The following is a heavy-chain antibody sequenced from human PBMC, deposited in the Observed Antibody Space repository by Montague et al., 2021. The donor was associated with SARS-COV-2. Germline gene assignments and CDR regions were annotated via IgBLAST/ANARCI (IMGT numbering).Heavy chain of an antibody. D-gene: IGHD5-12*01. CDR3: ARDRNDGYDRFFDY. J-gene: IGHJ4*02. Sequence: SETLSLTCSVSDASISTSNYWGWLRQTPWKGLEWIASIHVTGTTXXKPXXXSRVTISVDTSKNQFSLKLTSLTAADTALYFCARDRNDGYDRFFDYWGQGTLVTVPS. V-gene: IGHV4-39*07. CDR2: IHVTGTT. CDR1: DASISTSNY.